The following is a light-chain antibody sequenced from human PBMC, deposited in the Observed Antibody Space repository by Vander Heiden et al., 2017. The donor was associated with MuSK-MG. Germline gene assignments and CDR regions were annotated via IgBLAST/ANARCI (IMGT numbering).Light chain of an antibody. V-gene: IGKV1-5*01. Sequence: DIQTTPHPSSLSVSVGDRVTITCRASQSISSWLAWYQQKPGKAPKLRIYDASSLESGVPSGCSGSGSGTEFTLTISSLQPDDFATYYCQQYKSYLYTFGQGTKLEIK. CDR3: QQYKSYLYT. J-gene: IGKJ2*01. CDR2: DAS. CDR1: QSISSW.